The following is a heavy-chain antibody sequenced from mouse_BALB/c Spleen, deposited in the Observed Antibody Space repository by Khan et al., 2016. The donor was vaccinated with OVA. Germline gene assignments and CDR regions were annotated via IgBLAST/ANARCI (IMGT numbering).Heavy chain of an antibody. D-gene: IGHD1-2*01. CDR1: GYSITSGYG. Sequence: VQLKESGPGLVKPSQSLSLTCTVTGYSITSGYGWNWIRQFPGNKLEWMGYLSYSGSTNYNPSLKSRISITRDTSKNQFFLQLNSVTTEDTATYYCARTARIKYWGQGTTLTVSS. CDR2: LSYSGST. V-gene: IGHV3-2*02. J-gene: IGHJ2*01. CDR3: ARTARIKY.